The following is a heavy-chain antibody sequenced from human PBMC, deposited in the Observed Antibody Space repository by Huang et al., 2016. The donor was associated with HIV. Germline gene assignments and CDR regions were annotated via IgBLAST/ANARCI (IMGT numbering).Heavy chain of an antibody. V-gene: IGHV4-39*01. CDR3: AAHGSSVGIPAAPLRFDP. J-gene: IGHJ5*02. CDR1: GGSISSSSYS. D-gene: IGHD6-13*01. Sequence: QLQLQESGPGLLKPSETLSLTCPVPGGSISSSSYSWGWIRQPHGKGREWMGGIYHVGTTYYNASIKRRVTIYIDTTRAQYSLKLSSLTDADAAVDYCAAHGSSVGIPAAPLRFDPWGQGTLVTVSS. CDR2: IYHVGTT.